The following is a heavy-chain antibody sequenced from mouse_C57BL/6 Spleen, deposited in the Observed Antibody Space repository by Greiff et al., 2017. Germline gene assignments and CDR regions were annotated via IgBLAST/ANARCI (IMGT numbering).Heavy chain of an antibody. CDR1: GYTFTSYW. CDR3: ARSSGGKDY. D-gene: IGHD2-1*01. J-gene: IGHJ2*01. Sequence: VQLQQSGAELVKPGASVKMSCKASGYTFTSYWITWVKQRPGQGLEWIGDIYPRSGNTYYNEKFKGKATLTADKSSSTAYMELRSLTSEDSGVCFCARSSGGKDYWGPGTTLTVSS. V-gene: IGHV1-55*01. CDR2: IYPRSGNT.